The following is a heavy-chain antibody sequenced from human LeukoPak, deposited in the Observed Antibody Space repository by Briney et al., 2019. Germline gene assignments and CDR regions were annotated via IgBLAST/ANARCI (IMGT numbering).Heavy chain of an antibody. V-gene: IGHV4-30-2*01. J-gene: IGHJ6*02. CDR3: ARRGYYDIFSLYGMDV. D-gene: IGHD3-9*01. CDR2: IYHSGST. Sequence: SSETLSLTCTVSGGSISSGGYSWSWIRQPPGKGLEWIGYIYHSGSTYYNPSLKSRVTISVDRSKNQFSLKLSSVTAADTAVYYCARRGYYDIFSLYGMDVWGQGTTVTVSS. CDR1: GGSISSGGYS.